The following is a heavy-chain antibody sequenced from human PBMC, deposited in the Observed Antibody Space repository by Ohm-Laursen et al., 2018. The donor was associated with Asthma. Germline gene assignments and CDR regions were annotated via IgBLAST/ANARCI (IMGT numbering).Heavy chain of an antibody. J-gene: IGHJ5*02. D-gene: IGHD4-17*01. CDR3: ARGGSRKPTVTTSGNGFDP. CDR2: ISYDGSNK. CDR1: GFTFSSYG. Sequence: SLRLSCTASGFTFSSYGMHWVRQAPGKGLEWVAVISYDGSNKYYADSVKGRFTISRDNSKNTLYLQMNSLRSEDTAVYYCARGGSRKPTVTTSGNGFDPWGQGTLVTVSS. V-gene: IGHV3-30*03.